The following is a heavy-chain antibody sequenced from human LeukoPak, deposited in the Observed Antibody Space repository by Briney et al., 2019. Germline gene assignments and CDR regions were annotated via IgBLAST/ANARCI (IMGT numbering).Heavy chain of an antibody. CDR1: GFTFSSYA. J-gene: IGHJ4*02. D-gene: IGHD1-14*01. Sequence: PGGSLRLSCAASGFTFSSYAMSWVRQAPGKGLEWVSAISGSGGSTYYADSVKGRFTISRDNSKNTLYLQMNSLRAEDTAVYYCARDQGSIILGYFDYWGQGTLVTVSS. V-gene: IGHV3-23*01. CDR2: ISGSGGST. CDR3: ARDQGSIILGYFDY.